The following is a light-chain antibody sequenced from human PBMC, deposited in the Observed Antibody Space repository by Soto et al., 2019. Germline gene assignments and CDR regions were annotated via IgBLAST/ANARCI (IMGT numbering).Light chain of an antibody. CDR2: EVS. CDR1: RSDVGGYNY. J-gene: IGLJ3*02. CDR3: SSYAGGNNWV. V-gene: IGLV2-8*01. Sequence: QSALTQPPSASGSPGQSVTISCTGTRSDVGGYNYVSWYQQHPGKAPKLMISEVSKRPSGVPDRFSGSKSGNTASLTVSGLQTEDEADYYCSSYAGGNNWVFGGGTKVTVL.